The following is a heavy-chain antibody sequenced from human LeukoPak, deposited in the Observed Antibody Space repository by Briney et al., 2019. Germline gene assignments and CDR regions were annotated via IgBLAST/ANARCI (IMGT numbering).Heavy chain of an antibody. CDR1: GFTFDDYA. Sequence: GRSLRLSCAASGFTFDDYAMHRVRQAPGKGLEWVSGISWNSGSIGYADSVKGRFTISRDNAKNSLYLQMNSLRAEDTAVYYCAAPFELRQGRLQLVYGYWGQGTLVTVSS. V-gene: IGHV3-9*01. CDR3: AAPFELRQGRLQLVYGY. J-gene: IGHJ4*02. CDR2: ISWNSGSI. D-gene: IGHD6-13*01.